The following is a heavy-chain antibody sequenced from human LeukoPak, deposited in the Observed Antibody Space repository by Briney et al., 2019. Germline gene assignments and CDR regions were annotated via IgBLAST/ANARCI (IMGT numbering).Heavy chain of an antibody. D-gene: IGHD3-22*01. J-gene: IGHJ4*02. CDR1: GYTFTSYG. CDR2: ISAYNGNT. Sequence: ASVKVSCKASGYTFTSYGISWVRQAPGQGLEWMGWISAYNGNTNYAQKLQGRGTMTTDTSTSTAYMELRSLRSDDTAVYYCARIGSSGYYYLSYFDYWGQGTLVTVSS. CDR3: ARIGSSGYYYLSYFDY. V-gene: IGHV1-18*01.